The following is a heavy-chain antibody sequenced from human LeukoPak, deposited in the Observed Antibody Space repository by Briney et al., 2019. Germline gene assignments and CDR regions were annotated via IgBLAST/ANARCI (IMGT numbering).Heavy chain of an antibody. CDR1: GGSISSGSYY. Sequence: PSQTLSLTCTVSGGSISSGSYYWSWIRQPAGKGLEWIGRIYTSGSTNYNPSPKSRVTISVDTSKNQFSQKLSSVTAADTAVYYCAREYSSSSAYYYYYMDVWGKGTTVTVSS. V-gene: IGHV4-61*02. CDR3: AREYSSSSAYYYYYMDV. J-gene: IGHJ6*03. CDR2: IYTSGST. D-gene: IGHD6-6*01.